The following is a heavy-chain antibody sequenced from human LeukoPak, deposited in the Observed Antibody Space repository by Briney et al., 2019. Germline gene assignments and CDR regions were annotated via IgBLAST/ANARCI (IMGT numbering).Heavy chain of an antibody. CDR3: ARDSFGGNLDY. V-gene: IGHV3-7*01. J-gene: IGHJ4*02. Sequence: GGSLRLSCAASGFTFSSYWMSWVRQAPGKGLEWVANIKQDGSEKYYVDSVKGRFTISRDNAKNSLYLQMNSLRAEDTAAYYCARDSFGGNLDYWGQGTLVTVSS. D-gene: IGHD4-23*01. CDR1: GFTFSSYW. CDR2: IKQDGSEK.